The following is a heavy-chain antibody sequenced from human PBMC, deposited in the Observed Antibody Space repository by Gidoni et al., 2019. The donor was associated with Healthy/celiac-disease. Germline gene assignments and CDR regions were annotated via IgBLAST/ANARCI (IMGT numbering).Heavy chain of an antibody. Sequence: QVQLVQSGSEVKKPGASVKVSCKASGYTFTGYYMHWLRQAPGQGLEWMGWITPNSGGTNYAQKFQGRVTMTRDKSISTAYRELSRLRSDDTAVYDCATDIVATTGYWGQGTLVTVSS. CDR2: ITPNSGGT. V-gene: IGHV1-2*02. J-gene: IGHJ4*02. CDR1: GYTFTGYY. CDR3: ATDIVATTGY. D-gene: IGHD5-12*01.